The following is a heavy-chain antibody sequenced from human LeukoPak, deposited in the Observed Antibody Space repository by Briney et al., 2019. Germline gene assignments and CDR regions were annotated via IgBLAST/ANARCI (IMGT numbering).Heavy chain of an antibody. V-gene: IGHV3-74*01. CDR3: ATAGNYRFDY. CDR1: GFTFSSYW. J-gene: IGHJ4*02. Sequence: HPGGSLRLSCAVSGFTFSSYWMHWVRQAPGKGLVWVSLIIGDGSSTSYADSVKGRFTISRDNAKNTLYLQMNSLRAEDTAVYYCATAGNYRFDYWGQGTLVTVSS. CDR2: IIGDGSST. D-gene: IGHD1-7*01.